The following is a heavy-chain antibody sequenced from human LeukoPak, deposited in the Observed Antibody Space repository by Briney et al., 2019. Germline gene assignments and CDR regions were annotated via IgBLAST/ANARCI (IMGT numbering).Heavy chain of an antibody. CDR3: ARDSVGGSYYADFDY. D-gene: IGHD1-26*01. J-gene: IGHJ4*02. CDR2: ISSSSSYI. V-gene: IGHV3-21*01. CDR1: GFTFSSYA. Sequence: PGGSLRLSCAVSGFTFSSYAMSWVRQAPGKGLEWVSSISSSSSYIYYADSVKGRFTISRDNAKNSLYLQMNSLRAEDTAVYYCARDSVGGSYYADFDYWGQGTLVTVSS.